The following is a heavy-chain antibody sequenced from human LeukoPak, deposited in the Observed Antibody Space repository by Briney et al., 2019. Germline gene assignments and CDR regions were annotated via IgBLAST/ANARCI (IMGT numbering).Heavy chain of an antibody. CDR1: GGSISNTNYY. V-gene: IGHV4-39*07. Sequence: SETLSLTCTVPGGSISNTNYYWAWIRQPPGRGLEWIGSIYYTGTTFDNPSLKSRVTLSVDTSKNQFSLRLTSMTAADTAVYFCARLYAVVTRFFDYWGQGSLVTVSS. CDR2: IYYTGTT. D-gene: IGHD3-22*01. CDR3: ARLYAVVTRFFDY. J-gene: IGHJ4*02.